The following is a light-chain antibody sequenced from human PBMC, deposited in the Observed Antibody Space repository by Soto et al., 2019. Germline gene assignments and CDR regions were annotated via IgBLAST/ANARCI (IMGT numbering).Light chain of an antibody. CDR1: QSVSSNF. V-gene: IGKV3-20*01. CDR2: GAS. J-gene: IGKJ2*01. CDR3: QQYNSGPYT. Sequence: EIVLTQSPGTLSLSPGERATLSCRASQSVSSNFLAWYQQKPGQAPRLLIYGASNRATGIPDRFSGSGSGTDFTLTISRLEPEDFAVYYCQQYNSGPYTFGQGTKLEIK.